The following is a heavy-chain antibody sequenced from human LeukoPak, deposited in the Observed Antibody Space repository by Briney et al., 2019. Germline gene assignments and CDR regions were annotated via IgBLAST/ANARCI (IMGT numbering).Heavy chain of an antibody. CDR1: GYTFTSYY. D-gene: IGHD3-10*01. CDR2: INPSGGST. CDR3: ARDLTTYYYGSGSLLGYYYGMDV. J-gene: IGHJ6*02. V-gene: IGHV1-46*01. Sequence: ASVKVSCKASGYTFTSYYMHWVRQAPGQGLEWMGIINPSGGSTSYAQKFQGRVTMTRDTSISTAYMELSRLRSDDTAVYYCARDLTTYYYGSGSLLGYYYGMDVWGQGTTVTVSS.